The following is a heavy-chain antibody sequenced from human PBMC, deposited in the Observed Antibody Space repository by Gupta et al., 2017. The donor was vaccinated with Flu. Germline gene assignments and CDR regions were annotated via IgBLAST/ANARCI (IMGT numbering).Heavy chain of an antibody. CDR2: IYTSGST. Sequence: QVQLQESGPGLVKPSQTLSLTCTVSGGSISSGSYSWSWIRQPAGKGLEWIGRIYTSGSTNYNPSLKSRVTISVDTSKNQFSLKLSSVTAADTAVYYCAREDQYYYYGMDVWGQGTTVTVSS. CDR3: AREDQYYYYGMDV. J-gene: IGHJ6*02. V-gene: IGHV4-61*02. CDR1: GGSISSGSYS.